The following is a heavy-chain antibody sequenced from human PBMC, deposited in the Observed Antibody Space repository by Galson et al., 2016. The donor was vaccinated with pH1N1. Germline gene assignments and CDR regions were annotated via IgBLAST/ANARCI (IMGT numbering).Heavy chain of an antibody. Sequence: SETLSLTCTVSGYSIRSGSYWGWVRQSPGKGLEWIASIYHSGSTYSNVALKSRLSISVDTARNKFSLELGSVTAADTAFYYCARTSDGGNDEGEPYYFDLWGQGTLVTVSS. CDR2: IYHSGST. CDR3: ARTSDGGNDEGEPYYFDL. D-gene: IGHD1-26*01. J-gene: IGHJ4*02. CDR1: GYSIRSGSY. V-gene: IGHV4-38-2*02.